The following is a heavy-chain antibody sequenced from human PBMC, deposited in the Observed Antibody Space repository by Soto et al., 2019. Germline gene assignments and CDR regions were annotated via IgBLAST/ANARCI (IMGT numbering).Heavy chain of an antibody. J-gene: IGHJ4*02. D-gene: IGHD3-10*01. CDR3: VHIRYLSGLFDY. CDR1: GFSLSTSGVG. Sequence: QITLKESGPTLVKPTQTLTLTCNFSGFSLSTSGVGVGWIRQPPGKALEWLAHIYWDDDKRYSPSLNGRLTITKDTSKNRVVLTMTNMDPVDTATYYCVHIRYLSGLFDYWGQGTLVTVSS. CDR2: IYWDDDK. V-gene: IGHV2-5*02.